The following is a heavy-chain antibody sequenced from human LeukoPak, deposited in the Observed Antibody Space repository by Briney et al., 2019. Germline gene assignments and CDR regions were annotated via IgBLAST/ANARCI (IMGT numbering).Heavy chain of an antibody. J-gene: IGHJ4*02. CDR2: ISGSGGST. D-gene: IGHD6-19*01. CDR3: ATTPSGWYSASDY. CDR1: GFTFSSYA. Sequence: GGSLRLSCAASGFTFSSYAMSWVRQAPGKGLEWVSAISGSGGSTYYADSVKGRFTISRDNSKNTLYLQMNSLRAEDTAVYCCATTPSGWYSASDYWGQGTLVTVSS. V-gene: IGHV3-23*01.